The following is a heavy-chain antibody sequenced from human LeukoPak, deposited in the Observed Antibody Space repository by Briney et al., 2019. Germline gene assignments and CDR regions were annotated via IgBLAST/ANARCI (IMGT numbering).Heavy chain of an antibody. D-gene: IGHD1-1*01. V-gene: IGHV4-59*12. J-gene: IGHJ4*02. CDR3: ARGESWNALNY. Sequence: PSETLSLTCTVSGGSISSFCWSWIRQPPGKGLEWIGYVYYRGSTNYNPSLKSRVTISVDKSKNQFSLKLSSVTAADTAVYYCARGESWNALNYWGQGTLVTVSS. CDR2: VYYRGST. CDR1: GGSISSFC.